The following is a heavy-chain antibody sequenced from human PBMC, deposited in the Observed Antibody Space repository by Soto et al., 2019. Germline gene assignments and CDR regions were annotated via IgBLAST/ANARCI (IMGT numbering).Heavy chain of an antibody. CDR3: ARGHRSWYYYYGMDV. V-gene: IGHV4-30-4*01. D-gene: IGHD6-13*01. J-gene: IGHJ6*02. CDR1: GGSISSGDYY. CDR2: IYYSGST. Sequence: PSETLSLTCSVSGGSISSGDYYWSWIRHPPGKGLEWIGYIYYSGSTNYNPSLKSRVTISVDTSKNQFSLKLSSVTAAEMAVYYCARGHRSWYYYYGMDVWGQGTTVTVSS.